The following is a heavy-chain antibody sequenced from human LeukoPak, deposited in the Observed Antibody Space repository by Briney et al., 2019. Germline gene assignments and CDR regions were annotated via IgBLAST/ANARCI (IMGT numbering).Heavy chain of an antibody. CDR3: ASSGSYGGPVYYFDY. J-gene: IGHJ4*02. CDR2: ISSSGGTI. D-gene: IGHD1-26*01. V-gene: IGHV3-11*01. CDR1: GFTFSDYY. Sequence: GGSLRLSCAASGFTFSDYYMSWIRQAPGKGLEWVSYISSSGGTIYYADSAKGRFTISRDNAKYSLYLQMNSLRAEDTAVYYCASSGSYGGPVYYFDYWGQGTLVTVSS.